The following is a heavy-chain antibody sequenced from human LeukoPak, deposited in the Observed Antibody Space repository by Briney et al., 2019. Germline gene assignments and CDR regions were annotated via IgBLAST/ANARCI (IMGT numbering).Heavy chain of an antibody. CDR2: IYTSGST. Sequence: PSQTLSLTCTVSGGSISSGSYYWSWIRQPAGTGLEWIGRIYTSGSTNYNPPLKSRVTISVDTSKNQFSLKLSSVTAADTAVYYCARYYYGMDVWGQGTTVTVSS. CDR3: ARYYYGMDV. J-gene: IGHJ6*02. V-gene: IGHV4-61*02. CDR1: GGSISSGSYY.